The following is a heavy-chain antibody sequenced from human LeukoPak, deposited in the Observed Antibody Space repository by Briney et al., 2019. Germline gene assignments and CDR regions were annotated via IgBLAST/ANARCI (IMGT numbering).Heavy chain of an antibody. J-gene: IGHJ5*02. CDR1: GFTVSDNY. D-gene: IGHD6-13*01. V-gene: IGHV3-53*01. Sequence: PGGSLRLSCEASGFTVSDNYINWIRQAPGKGLEWVAAIFSGGGTYYIDAVKGRCTISRYNAKNTLYLQMNSLRAEDTAMYYCARSAVASGINYFDPWGQGTLVTVSS. CDR3: ARSAVASGINYFDP. CDR2: IFSGGGT.